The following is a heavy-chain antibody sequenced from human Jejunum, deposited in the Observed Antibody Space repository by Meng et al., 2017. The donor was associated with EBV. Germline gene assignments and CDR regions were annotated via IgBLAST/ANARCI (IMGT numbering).Heavy chain of an antibody. J-gene: IGHJ4*02. CDR3: ARQGPSGRTFDY. D-gene: IGHD1-26*01. Sequence: VQESSTGLVKPLETLSLHCTVSGGSISSSSYYWGWIRQPPGKGLEWIGTYYNSGSTYYNPSLKSRVTISVDTSKNQFSLKLISVTAADTAAYYCARQGPSGRTFDYWGQGTLVTVSS. CDR1: GGSISSSSYY. CDR2: YYNSGST. V-gene: IGHV4-39*01.